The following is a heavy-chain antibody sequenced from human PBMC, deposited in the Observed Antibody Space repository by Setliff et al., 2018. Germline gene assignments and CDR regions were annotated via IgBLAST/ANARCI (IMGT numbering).Heavy chain of an antibody. D-gene: IGHD3-3*01. V-gene: IGHV4-34*01. J-gene: IGHJ4*02. CDR3: RFWSGYCKNDY. CDR1: GGSFSTYF. CDR2: ISHSGSA. Sequence: TSETLSLTCAVYGGSFSTYFWSWIRQPPGKGLEWIGEISHSGSANYNPSLKSRVTMSVDTSKKQLSLKLSTVTAADTAVYYCRFWSGYCKNDYWGQGTLVTVSS.